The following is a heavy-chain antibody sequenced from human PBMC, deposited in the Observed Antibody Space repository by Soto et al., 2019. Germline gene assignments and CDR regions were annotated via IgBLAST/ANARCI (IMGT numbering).Heavy chain of an antibody. CDR2: ISAYNGNT. V-gene: IGHV1-18*04. D-gene: IGHD2-15*01. CDR3: ARGSCGGSCYPYYYYYGMDV. Sequence: GASVKVSCKASGDTFTANYIHWVRQAPGQGFEWMGWISAYNGNTNYAQKLQGRVTMTTDTSTSTAYMELRSLRSDDTAVYYCARGSCGGSCYPYYYYYGMDVWGQGTTVTVSS. CDR1: GDTFTANY. J-gene: IGHJ6*02.